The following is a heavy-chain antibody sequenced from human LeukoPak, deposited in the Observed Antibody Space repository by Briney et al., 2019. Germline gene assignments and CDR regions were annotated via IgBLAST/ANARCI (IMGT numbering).Heavy chain of an antibody. V-gene: IGHV3-21*01. J-gene: IGHJ4*02. CDR1: GFTFSSSA. Sequence: GGSLRLSCAASGFTFSSSAMSWVRQAPGKGLEWVSSISGSSSHIYYADSVKGRFTISRDNAKNSLYLQMNSLRAEDTAVFYCARDSDYGSGSYYPTFDYWGQGTLVTVSS. CDR3: ARDSDYGSGSYYPTFDY. D-gene: IGHD3-10*01. CDR2: ISGSSSHI.